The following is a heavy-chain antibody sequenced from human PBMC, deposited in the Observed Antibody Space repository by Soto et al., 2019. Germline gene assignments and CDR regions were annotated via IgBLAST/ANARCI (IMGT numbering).Heavy chain of an antibody. CDR3: SRDRYCSGGSCYSEWAFDI. V-gene: IGHV3-23*01. CDR2: ISGSGGAT. J-gene: IGHJ3*02. D-gene: IGHD2-15*01. CDR1: GFTFSSYA. Sequence: EAQLLESGGGLVQPGGSLRLSCAASGFTFSSYAMSWVRQAPGKGLEWVSGISGSGGATYYADSVKGRFTISRDNSKNTLYLQMNSLRAEDTAVYYCSRDRYCSGGSCYSEWAFDIWGQGTMVTVSS.